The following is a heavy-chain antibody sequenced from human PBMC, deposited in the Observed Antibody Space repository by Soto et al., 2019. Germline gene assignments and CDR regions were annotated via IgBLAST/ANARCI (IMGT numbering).Heavy chain of an antibody. CDR3: ARDPYDFWSGYYYPFDY. D-gene: IGHD3-3*01. CDR2: ISSSSSYI. CDR1: GFTFSSYS. Sequence: EVQLVESGGGLVKPGGSLRLSCAASGFTFSSYSMNWVRQAPGKGLEWVSSISSSSSYIYYADSVKGRFTISRDNAKNSLYLKMTSLRAEDTAVYYCARDPYDFWSGYYYPFDYWAREPWSPSPQ. J-gene: IGHJ4*02. V-gene: IGHV3-21*01.